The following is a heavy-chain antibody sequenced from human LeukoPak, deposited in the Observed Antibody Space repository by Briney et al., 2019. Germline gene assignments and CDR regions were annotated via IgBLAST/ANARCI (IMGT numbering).Heavy chain of an antibody. Sequence: GESLEIPCKGSGYRFTSYWIGWVRQIPGKGLEWMAIIYPADSDIRYSPSFQGQVTISADKSISTAYLQWSSLKASDTAMYYCARSLTAAAGDYWGQGTLVTVSS. CDR1: GYRFTSYW. CDR3: ARSLTAAAGDY. D-gene: IGHD6-25*01. J-gene: IGHJ4*02. CDR2: IYPADSDI. V-gene: IGHV5-51*01.